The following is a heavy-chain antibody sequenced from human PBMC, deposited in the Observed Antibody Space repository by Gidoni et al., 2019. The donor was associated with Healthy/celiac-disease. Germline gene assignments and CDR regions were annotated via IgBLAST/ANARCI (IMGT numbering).Heavy chain of an antibody. CDR1: GGSVSSGSYY. V-gene: IGHV4-61*01. D-gene: IGHD3-3*01. CDR3: ARGNYDALGGAGGMDV. CDR2: IYYSGST. J-gene: IGHJ6*02. Sequence: QVQLQESGPGLVKPSETLSLTCTVSGGSVSSGSYYWSWLRQPPGKGLEGFGYIYYSGSTNSTPSLKRRVTIPGDTSKTHFSLKLGLWPAAATAVYYCARGNYDALGGAGGMDVWGQGTTVTVSS.